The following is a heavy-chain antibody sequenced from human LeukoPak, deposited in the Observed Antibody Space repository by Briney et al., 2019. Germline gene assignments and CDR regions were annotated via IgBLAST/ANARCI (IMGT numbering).Heavy chain of an antibody. CDR2: INAGNGNT. V-gene: IGHV1-3*01. CDR3: ARGCRTVYFDY. Sequence: ASVKVSCKASGCTFTSYAMHWVRQAPGQRLEWMGWINAGNGNTKYSQKFQGRVTITRDTSASTAHMELSSLRSEDTAVYYCARGCRTVYFDYWGEGTLVTVS. CDR1: GCTFTSYA. J-gene: IGHJ4*02. D-gene: IGHD1-1*01.